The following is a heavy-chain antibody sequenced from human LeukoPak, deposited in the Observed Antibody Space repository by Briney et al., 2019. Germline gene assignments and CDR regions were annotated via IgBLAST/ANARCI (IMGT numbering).Heavy chain of an antibody. CDR3: AKDAGYDSSGYSSDH. D-gene: IGHD3-22*01. V-gene: IGHV3-33*06. Sequence: GGSLRLSCAASGFTFSSYGMHWVRQAPGKGLEWVAVIWYDGSNKYYADSVKGRFTISRDNSKNTLYLQMNSLRAEDTAVYYCAKDAGYDSSGYSSDHWGQGTLVTVSS. CDR2: IWYDGSNK. J-gene: IGHJ4*02. CDR1: GFTFSSYG.